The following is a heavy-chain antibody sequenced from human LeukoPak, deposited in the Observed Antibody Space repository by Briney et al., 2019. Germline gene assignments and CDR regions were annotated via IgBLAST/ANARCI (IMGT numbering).Heavy chain of an antibody. J-gene: IGHJ4*02. V-gene: IGHV3-23*01. Sequence: GGSLRLSCAASGFTFTNYAMSWVRQAPGKGLEWVSIVGGGGDNTFYADSVKGRFTISRDSSKNTLFLQMNRLRPEDAAVYYCAKAPVTTCRGAFCYPFDYWGLGTLVTVSS. CDR2: VGGGGDNT. CDR3: AKAPVTTCRGAFCYPFDY. D-gene: IGHD2-15*01. CDR1: GFTFTNYA.